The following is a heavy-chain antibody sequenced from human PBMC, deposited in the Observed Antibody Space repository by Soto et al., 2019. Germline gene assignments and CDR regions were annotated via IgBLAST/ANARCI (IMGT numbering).Heavy chain of an antibody. J-gene: IGHJ5*02. D-gene: IGHD3-3*01. V-gene: IGHV1-69*13. CDR3: ARDRGSTIFGVVIHNWFDP. CDR1: GGTFSSYA. CDR2: IIPIFGTA. Sequence: ASLKVSCKASGGTFSSYAISWVRQAPGQGLEWMGGIIPIFGTANYAQKFQGGVTITADESTSTAYMELSSLRSEDTAVYYCARDRGSTIFGVVIHNWFDPWGQGTLVTVSS.